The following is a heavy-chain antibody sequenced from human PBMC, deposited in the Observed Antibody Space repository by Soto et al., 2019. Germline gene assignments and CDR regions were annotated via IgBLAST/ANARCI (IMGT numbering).Heavy chain of an antibody. V-gene: IGHV3-74*01. Sequence: ATLRLSCVTSGFDFSYYWIHWIRQAPGKGLVWVSRIDPDGTTTNYADSVKGRFTVSRDNAKDTAYLQMDSLTADDTALYYCTRGLRPSSAGTGAYWGPGTLVTVSS. J-gene: IGHJ1*01. D-gene: IGHD1-1*01. CDR1: GFDFSYYW. CDR3: TRGLRPSSAGTGAY. CDR2: IDPDGTTT.